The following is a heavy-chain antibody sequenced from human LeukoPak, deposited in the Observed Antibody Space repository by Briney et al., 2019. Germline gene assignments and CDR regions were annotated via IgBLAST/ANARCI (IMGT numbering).Heavy chain of an antibody. V-gene: IGHV4-34*01. CDR1: GGSFSGYY. J-gene: IGHJ4*02. D-gene: IGHD6-13*01. Sequence: SETLSLTCAVYGGSFSGYYWSWIRQPPGKGLEWIGEINHSGSTNYNPSLKSRVTISVDTSKNQFSLKLSSVTAADTAVYYCARDEQQLVFDYWGQGTLVTVSS. CDR3: ARDEQQLVFDY. CDR2: INHSGST.